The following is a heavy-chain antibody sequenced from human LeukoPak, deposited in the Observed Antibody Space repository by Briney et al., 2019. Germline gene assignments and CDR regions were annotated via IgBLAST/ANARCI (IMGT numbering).Heavy chain of an antibody. CDR2: IYYSGST. J-gene: IGHJ4*02. CDR1: GGSISSYY. Sequence: SETLSLTCTVSGGSISSYYWSWIRQPPGKGPEWIGYIYYSGSTNYNPSLKSRVTISVDTSKNQFSLKLSSVTAADTAVYYCARAYSGYAQNWGQGTLVTVSS. D-gene: IGHD5-12*01. V-gene: IGHV4-59*01. CDR3: ARAYSGYAQN.